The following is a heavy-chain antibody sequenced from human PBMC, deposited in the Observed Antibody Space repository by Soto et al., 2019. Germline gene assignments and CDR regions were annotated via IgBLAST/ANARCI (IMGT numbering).Heavy chain of an antibody. CDR1: GGSISTYY. D-gene: IGHD3-3*01. CDR3: ARGGWRHIDY. V-gene: IGHV4-59*08. Sequence: PSETLSLTCTVSGGSISTYYWSWIRQPPGKGLEWIGYTYYSGSTNYNPSLKSRVTISVDTSKNQFSLKLSSVTAADTAVYYCARGGWRHIDYWGQGTLVTVSS. J-gene: IGHJ4*02. CDR2: TYYSGST.